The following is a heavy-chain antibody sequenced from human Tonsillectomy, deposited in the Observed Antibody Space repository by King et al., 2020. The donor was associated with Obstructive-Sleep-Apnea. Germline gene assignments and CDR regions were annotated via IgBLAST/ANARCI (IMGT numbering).Heavy chain of an antibody. Sequence: QLQESGPRLVKPSETLSLTCTVSGGSVTSSRSYWGWIRQPPGNGLEWIATVYYNGSPYYNPSLKRPVIMSFDTSKYHFSLKLKAVPAADTAVYYCARDPGIVVARVAYPHCFDRWGRGALVTVSA. V-gene: IGHV4-39*02. CDR3: ARDPGIVVARVAYPHCFDR. CDR1: GGSVTSSRSY. D-gene: IGHD6-19*01. J-gene: IGHJ4*02. CDR2: VYYNGSP.